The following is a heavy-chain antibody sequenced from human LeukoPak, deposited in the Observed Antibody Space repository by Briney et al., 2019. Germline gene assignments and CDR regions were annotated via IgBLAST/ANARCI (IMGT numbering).Heavy chain of an antibody. D-gene: IGHD2-2*01. CDR2: IIPIFGTA. V-gene: IGHV1-69*13. J-gene: IGHJ4*02. Sequence: SLKVSCTASGGTFSSYAISWVRQDPGQGLEWMGGIIPIFGTANYAQKFQSRVTITPDESTSTAYMELSSLRSEDTAVYYCARDGGYCSSTSCYYSLDYWGQGTLVTVSS. CDR1: GGTFSSYA. CDR3: ARDGGYCSSTSCYYSLDY.